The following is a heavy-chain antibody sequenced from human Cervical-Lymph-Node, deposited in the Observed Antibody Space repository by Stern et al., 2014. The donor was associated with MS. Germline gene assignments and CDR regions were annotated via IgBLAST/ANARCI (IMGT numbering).Heavy chain of an antibody. V-gene: IGHV1-2*02. D-gene: IGHD3-3*01. CDR1: GYIFTGYY. CDR2: INPNPGGT. Sequence: QVQLVQSGAEVKKPGASVKVSCKTSGYIFTGYYIHWVRQAPGQGLEWMAWINPNPGGTKYAQKFQGRVTMSRYTSISTAYVELSSLTSDDTAVYYCARDQRGITIFGVVTDYYYLGMDVWGQGTTVTVSS. CDR3: ARDQRGITIFGVVTDYYYLGMDV. J-gene: IGHJ6*02.